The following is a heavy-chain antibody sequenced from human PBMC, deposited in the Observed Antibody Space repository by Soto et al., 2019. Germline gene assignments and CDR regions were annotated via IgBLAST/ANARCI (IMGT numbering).Heavy chain of an antibody. CDR3: ARDLVASSYYYGSGGYLFDY. Sequence: ASVKVSCKASGYTFTSYGISWVRQAPGQGLEWMGWISAYNGNTNYAQKLQGRVTMTTDTSTSKAYMELRSLRSDDTAVYYCARDLVASSYYYGSGGYLFDYGGQGTLVTVSS. CDR2: ISAYNGNT. J-gene: IGHJ4*02. D-gene: IGHD3-10*01. V-gene: IGHV1-18*01. CDR1: GYTFTSYG.